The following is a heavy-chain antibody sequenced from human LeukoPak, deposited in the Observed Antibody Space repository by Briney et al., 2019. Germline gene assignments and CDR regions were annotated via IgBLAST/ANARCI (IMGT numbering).Heavy chain of an antibody. CDR3: ARGTHSSGWYADYYYGMDV. CDR1: GFTFSSYA. CDR2: ISYDGSNK. V-gene: IGHV3-30-3*01. Sequence: GGSLRLSCAASGFTFSSYAMHWVRQAPGKGLEWVAVISYDGSNKYYADSVKGRFTISRDNSKNTLYLQMNSLRAEDTAVYYCARGTHSSGWYADYYYGMDVWGQGTTVTVSS. J-gene: IGHJ6*02. D-gene: IGHD6-19*01.